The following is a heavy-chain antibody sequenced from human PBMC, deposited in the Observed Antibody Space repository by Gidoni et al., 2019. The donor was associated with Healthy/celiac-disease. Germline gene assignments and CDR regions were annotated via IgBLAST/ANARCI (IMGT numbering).Heavy chain of an antibody. CDR2: ISYDGSNK. CDR3: ARDPPGISGAFDI. D-gene: IGHD6-13*01. J-gene: IGHJ3*02. CDR1: GFPFSSYA. Sequence: QVQLVESGGGVVQPGRSLRLSCAASGFPFSSYAMHWVRQAPGKGLEWVAVISYDGSNKYYADSVKGRFTISRDNSKNTLYLQMNSLRAEDTAVYYCARDPPGISGAFDIWGQGTMVTVSS. V-gene: IGHV3-30*01.